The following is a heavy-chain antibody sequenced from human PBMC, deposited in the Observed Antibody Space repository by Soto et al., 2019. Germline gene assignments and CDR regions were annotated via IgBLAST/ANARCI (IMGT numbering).Heavy chain of an antibody. D-gene: IGHD3-10*01. CDR2: ISAYNGNT. Sequence: QVQLVQSGAEVKKPGASVKVSCKASGYTFTSYGITWARQAPGQGLEWMGWISAYNGNTNYAQKLQGRVTMTTDTSTSTAYMELRSLRSDDTAVYYCARLPYGSGPYTPYYFDYWGQGTLVTVSS. J-gene: IGHJ4*02. CDR1: GYTFTSYG. CDR3: ARLPYGSGPYTPYYFDY. V-gene: IGHV1-18*01.